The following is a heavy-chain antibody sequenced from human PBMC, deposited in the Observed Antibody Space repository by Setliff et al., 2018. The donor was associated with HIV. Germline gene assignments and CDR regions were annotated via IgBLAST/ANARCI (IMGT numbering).Heavy chain of an antibody. CDR3: ARRKGGYGLDV. D-gene: IGHD3-16*01. CDR2: FYYRGTT. Sequence: SETLSLTCTVTGGSISGNYYWTWIRQHPGKGLEWIGYFYYRGTTYYTPSLKSRVTISVDSSKNQFSLKLTSVTAADTAVYYCARRKGGYGLDVWGQGTTVTVSS. J-gene: IGHJ6*02. V-gene: IGHV4-31*03. CDR1: GGSISGNYY.